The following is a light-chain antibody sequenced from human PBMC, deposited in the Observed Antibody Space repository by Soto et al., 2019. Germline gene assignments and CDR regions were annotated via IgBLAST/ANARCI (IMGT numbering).Light chain of an antibody. CDR1: QSVDSY. Sequence: EIVLTQSPATLSLSAGERATLSCRASQSVDSYLTWYQQKPGQAPGLLIYDVSKRATGIPVRFSGSGSGTDFTLTISSLEPEDVAIYYCQQRRNWPLTFGGGTKVEIK. CDR2: DVS. V-gene: IGKV3-11*01. J-gene: IGKJ4*01. CDR3: QQRRNWPLT.